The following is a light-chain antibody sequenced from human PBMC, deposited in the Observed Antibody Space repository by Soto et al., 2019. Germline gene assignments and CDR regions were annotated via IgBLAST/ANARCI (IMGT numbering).Light chain of an antibody. CDR2: KAS. V-gene: IGKV1-5*03. Sequence: IQMTQSPSTLSASVGDRVTITCRASQSISSWLAWYQQKPGTAPKLLIYKASSLESGVPSRFSGSGSGTEFTLTISSLQPDDFATYYCQQYNSYSWTFGQGTEVEIK. J-gene: IGKJ1*01. CDR1: QSISSW. CDR3: QQYNSYSWT.